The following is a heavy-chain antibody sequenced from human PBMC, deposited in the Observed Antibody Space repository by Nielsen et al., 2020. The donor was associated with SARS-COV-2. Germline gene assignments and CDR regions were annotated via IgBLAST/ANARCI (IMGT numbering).Heavy chain of an antibody. Sequence: GGSLRLSCAASGFTFNIYAMAWVRRAPGRGLEWVSGTSASGASTYYADSVKGRFSISRDNSRNTLYLQMNSLRAEDTAVYYCAKDHFAYYGSGKEGYYYYGMDVWGQGTTVTVSS. CDR2: TSASGAST. V-gene: IGHV3-23*01. CDR3: AKDHFAYYGSGKEGYYYYGMDV. J-gene: IGHJ6*02. D-gene: IGHD3-10*01. CDR1: GFTFNIYA.